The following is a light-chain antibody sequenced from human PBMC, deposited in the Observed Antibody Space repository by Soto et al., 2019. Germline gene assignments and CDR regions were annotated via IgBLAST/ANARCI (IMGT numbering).Light chain of an antibody. J-gene: IGLJ2*01. Sequence: QSALTQPASVSGSPGQSITISCTGTSSDVGSYNLVSWYQQHPGKAPKLMIYEGSKRPSGVSNRFSGSKSGNTASLTISGLQAEDEADYYCCPYAGSSTFAHVVFGGGTKVTVL. CDR3: CPYAGSSTFAHVV. CDR1: SSDVGSYNL. V-gene: IGLV2-23*03. CDR2: EGS.